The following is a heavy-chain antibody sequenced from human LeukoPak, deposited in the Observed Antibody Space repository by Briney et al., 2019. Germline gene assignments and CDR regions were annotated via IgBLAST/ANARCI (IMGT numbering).Heavy chain of an antibody. CDR3: ARDQVSWRYSSGWYGL. CDR1: GYIFTAYY. V-gene: IGHV1-2*02. D-gene: IGHD6-19*01. J-gene: IGHJ4*02. Sequence: ASVKVSCKASGYIFTAYYINWVRQAPGQGLEWIGWINPNSGGTNYAQKFQGRVTMTRDTSISTAYMELSRLRSDDTAVYYCARDQVSWRYSSGWYGLWGQGTLVTVSS. CDR2: INPNSGGT.